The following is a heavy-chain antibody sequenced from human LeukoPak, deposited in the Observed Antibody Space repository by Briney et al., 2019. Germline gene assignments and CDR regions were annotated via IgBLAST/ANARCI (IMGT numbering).Heavy chain of an antibody. CDR3: ARVRGQTDILTGYYWDYYMDV. J-gene: IGHJ6*03. D-gene: IGHD3-9*01. CDR2: IIPIFGTA. V-gene: IGHV1-69*05. Sequence: GASVTVSCTASGGTFSSYAISWVRQAPGQGLEWMGGIIPIFGTANYAQKFQGRVTITTDESTSTAYMELSSLRSEDTAVYYCARVRGQTDILTGYYWDYYMDVWGKGTTVTVSS. CDR1: GGTFSSYA.